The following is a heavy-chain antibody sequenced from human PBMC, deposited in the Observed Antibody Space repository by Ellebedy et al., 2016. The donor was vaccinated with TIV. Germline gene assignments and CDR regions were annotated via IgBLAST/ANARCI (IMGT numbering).Heavy chain of an antibody. CDR3: ARRGYYDILDY. CDR2: INHSGST. CDR1: GGSFSGYY. Sequence: SETLSLXXAVYGGSFSGYYWSWIRQPPGKGLEWIGEINHSGSTNYNPSLKSRVTISVDTSKNQFSLKLSSVTAADTAVYYCARRGYYDILDYWGQGTLVTVSS. D-gene: IGHD3-9*01. V-gene: IGHV4-34*01. J-gene: IGHJ4*02.